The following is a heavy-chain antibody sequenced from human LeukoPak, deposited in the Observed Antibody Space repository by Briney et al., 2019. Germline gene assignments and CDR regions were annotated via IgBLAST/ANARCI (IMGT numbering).Heavy chain of an antibody. CDR3: AKGFYDTSGYYNYFDY. CDR1: GFTFSSYA. D-gene: IGHD3-22*01. Sequence: GGSLRLSCAASGFTFSSYAMSWVRQAPGKGLEWVSTISGSGGSTYYADSVKGRFTISRDNSKNTLYLQTSSLRAEDTAVYYCAKGFYDTSGYYNYFDYWGQGTLVTVSS. J-gene: IGHJ4*02. V-gene: IGHV3-23*01. CDR2: ISGSGGST.